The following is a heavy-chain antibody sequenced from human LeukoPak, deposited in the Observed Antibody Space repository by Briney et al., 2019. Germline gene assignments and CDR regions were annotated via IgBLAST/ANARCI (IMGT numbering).Heavy chain of an antibody. D-gene: IGHD6-13*01. V-gene: IGHV3-30-3*02. CDR3: AKMYSSSWYYFDY. CDR1: GFTFSSYA. Sequence: GGSLRLSCAASGFTFSSYAMHWVRQAPGKGLEWVAVISYDGSNKYYADSVKGRFTISRDNSKNTLYLQMNSLRAEDTAVYYCAKMYSSSWYYFDYWGQGTLVTVSS. CDR2: ISYDGSNK. J-gene: IGHJ4*02.